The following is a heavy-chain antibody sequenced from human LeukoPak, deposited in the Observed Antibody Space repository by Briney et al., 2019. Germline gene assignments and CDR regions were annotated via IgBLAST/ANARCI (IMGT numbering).Heavy chain of an antibody. CDR3: AGSGYSGYDLNY. J-gene: IGHJ4*02. D-gene: IGHD5-12*01. V-gene: IGHV4-39*01. Sequence: SETLSLTCTVSGGSISSSDFYWGWIRQPPGKGLEWIGSISYSGNTYYNPSLKSRVTISVDTSKNQFSLKLSSVTAADTAVYYCAGSGYSGYDLNYWGQGTLVTVSS. CDR1: GGSISSSDFY. CDR2: ISYSGNT.